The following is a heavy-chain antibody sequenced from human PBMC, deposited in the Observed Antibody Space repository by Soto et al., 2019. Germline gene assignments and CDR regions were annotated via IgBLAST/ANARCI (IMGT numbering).Heavy chain of an antibody. Sequence: QVQLVQSGAEVKKPGSSVKVSCKASGGTFSSYAISWVRQAPGQGLEWMGGIIPIFGTANYAQKFQGRVTIPADETTSKAYRGLSSWKSGNTVVFYGARDFRLFYSRSWYWFPPWAQETLVPVS. CDR2: IIPIFGTA. CDR3: ARDFRLFYSRSWYWFPP. CDR1: GGTFSSYA. V-gene: IGHV1-69*01. D-gene: IGHD6-13*01. J-gene: IGHJ5*02.